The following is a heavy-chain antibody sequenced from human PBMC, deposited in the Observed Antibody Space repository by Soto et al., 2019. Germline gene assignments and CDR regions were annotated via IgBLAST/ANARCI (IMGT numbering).Heavy chain of an antibody. CDR2: ISSKNGNT. J-gene: IGHJ4*02. CDR1: GYTFSDYG. Sequence: QVQLVQSGADVKKPGASVKVSCKASGYTFSDYGVSWVRQAPGQGLEWMGWISSKNGNTNFAQKSRGRVTMTTDPSTSTVYMELRSLRPDDTAVYYCAREPPETPPDYWGQGTLVTVSS. V-gene: IGHV1-18*01. CDR3: AREPPETPPDY.